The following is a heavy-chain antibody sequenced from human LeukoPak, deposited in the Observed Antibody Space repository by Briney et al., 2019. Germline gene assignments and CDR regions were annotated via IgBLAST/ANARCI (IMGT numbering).Heavy chain of an antibody. Sequence: GGSLRLSCAASGFTFSSNEMNWVRQAPGKGLEWVSAISGSGGSTYYADSVKGRFTISRDNSKNTLYLQMNSLRAEDTAVYYCAKDTPPDSSGYYYVLALDYWGQGTLVTVSS. CDR1: GFTFSSNE. CDR3: AKDTPPDSSGYYYVLALDY. D-gene: IGHD3-22*01. CDR2: ISGSGGST. J-gene: IGHJ4*02. V-gene: IGHV3-23*01.